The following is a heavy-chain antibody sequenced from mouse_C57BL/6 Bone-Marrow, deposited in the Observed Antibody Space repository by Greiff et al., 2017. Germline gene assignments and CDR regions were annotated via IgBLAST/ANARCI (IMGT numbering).Heavy chain of an antibody. D-gene: IGHD2-4*01. CDR3: TRHEDPLIYYDYDRFAY. Sequence: VQLQQSGAELVKPGASVKLSCKASGYTFTEYTIHWVQQRSGQGLEWIGWFYPGSGSIKYNEKFKDKATLTADKSSSTVYMELSRLTSEDSAVYCGTRHEDPLIYYDYDRFAYWGQGTLVTVSA. CDR2: FYPGSGSI. J-gene: IGHJ3*01. CDR1: GYTFTEYT. V-gene: IGHV1-62-2*01.